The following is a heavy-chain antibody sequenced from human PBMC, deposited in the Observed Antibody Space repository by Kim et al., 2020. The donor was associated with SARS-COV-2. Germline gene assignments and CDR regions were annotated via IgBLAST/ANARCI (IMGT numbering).Heavy chain of an antibody. Sequence: IYYADSVKGRFTISRDNAKNSLYLQMNSLRAEDTAVYYCARRYSSGWLGYWGQGTLVTVSS. J-gene: IGHJ4*02. D-gene: IGHD6-19*01. V-gene: IGHV3-21*01. CDR2: I. CDR3: ARRYSSGWLGY.